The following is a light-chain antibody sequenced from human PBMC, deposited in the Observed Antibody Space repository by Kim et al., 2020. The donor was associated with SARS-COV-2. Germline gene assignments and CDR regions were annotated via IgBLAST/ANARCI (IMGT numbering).Light chain of an antibody. CDR2: SAS. CDR3: QQTHSLPLT. J-gene: IGKJ4*01. V-gene: IGKV1-39*01. Sequence: ASRGDRVTITCRASQRISAYLNWYQQKPGKAPKLLISSASDVRSGIPSRFSGSGSGTEFTLTINGLRPEDFAVYYCQQTHSLPLTFGAGTKVDIK. CDR1: QRISAY.